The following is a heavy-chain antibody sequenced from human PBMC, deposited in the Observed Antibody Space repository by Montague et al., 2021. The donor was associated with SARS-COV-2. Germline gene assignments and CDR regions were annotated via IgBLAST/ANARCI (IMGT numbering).Heavy chain of an antibody. D-gene: IGHD6-13*01. CDR2: IGTAGDT. Sequence: SLRLSCAASGFTFSSYDMHWVRQAPGKGLEWVSAIGTAGDTYYPGSVKGRFTISRENAKNSLYLQMNSLRAGDTAVYYCARAGYSSSWPLRLYWYFDLWGRGTLVTVSS. J-gene: IGHJ2*01. V-gene: IGHV3-13*04. CDR1: GFTFSSYD. CDR3: ARAGYSSSWPLRLYWYFDL.